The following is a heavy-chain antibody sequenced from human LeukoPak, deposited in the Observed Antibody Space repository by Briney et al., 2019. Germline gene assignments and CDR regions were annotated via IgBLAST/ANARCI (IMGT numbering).Heavy chain of an antibody. D-gene: IGHD5-12*01. CDR2: IKSKTDGGTT. J-gene: IGHJ4*02. Sequence: PGGSLRLSRAASGFTFSNAWMSWVRQAPGKGLEWVGRIKSKTDGGTTDYAAPVKGRFTISRDDSKNTLYLQMNSLKTEDTAVYYCTTGSVDIVATYNYWGQGTLVTVSS. CDR1: GFTFSNAW. V-gene: IGHV3-15*01. CDR3: TTGSVDIVATYNY.